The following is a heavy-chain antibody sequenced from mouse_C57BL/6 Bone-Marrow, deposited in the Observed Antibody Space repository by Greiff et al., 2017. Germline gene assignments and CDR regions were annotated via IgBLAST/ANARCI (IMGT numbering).Heavy chain of an antibody. CDR2: IYPGSGNT. J-gene: IGHJ4*01. CDR3: ARRDRAMDY. CDR1: GYTFTDYY. V-gene: IGHV1-76*01. Sequence: VQLQQSGAELVRPGASVKLSCKASGYTFTDYYINWVKQRPGQGLEWIARIYPGSGNTYYNEKFKGKATLTAEKSSSTAYMQLSSLTSEDSAVYFCARRDRAMDYWGQGTSVTVSS.